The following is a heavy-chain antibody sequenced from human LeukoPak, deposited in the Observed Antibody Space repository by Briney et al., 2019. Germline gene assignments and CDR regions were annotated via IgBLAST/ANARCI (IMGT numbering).Heavy chain of an antibody. D-gene: IGHD3-22*01. V-gene: IGHV4-31*03. CDR2: IYYTGDT. CDR1: GASISNSGFY. Sequence: SETLSLTCSVSGASISNSGFYWSWIRQRPGKGLEWIGYIYYTGDTYYNPSLKSRLTMSVDRSENKFSLSVSSATAADTAVYYCARAVTYYYDSSGYYRLFYFDYWGQGTLVTVSS. CDR3: ARAVTYYYDSSGYYRLFYFDY. J-gene: IGHJ4*02.